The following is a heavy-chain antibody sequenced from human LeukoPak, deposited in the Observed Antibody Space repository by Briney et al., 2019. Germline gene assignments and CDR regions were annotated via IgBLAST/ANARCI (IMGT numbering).Heavy chain of an antibody. CDR2: ISYDGSNK. CDR3: AKDRGALYYYFDY. D-gene: IGHD3-16*01. V-gene: IGHV3-30-3*01. CDR1: GFTFSSYA. J-gene: IGHJ4*02. Sequence: PGGSLRLSCAASGFTFSSYAMHWVRQAPGKGLEWVAVISYDGSNKYYADSAKGRFTISRDNSKNTLYLQMNSLRAEDTAVYYCAKDRGALYYYFDYWGQGTLVTVSS.